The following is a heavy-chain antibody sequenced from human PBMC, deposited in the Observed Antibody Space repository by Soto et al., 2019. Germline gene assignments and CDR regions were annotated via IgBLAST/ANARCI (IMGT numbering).Heavy chain of an antibody. V-gene: IGHV2-5*02. CDR3: AHRYMTTRAFDI. CDR2: IYWDDDK. D-gene: IGHD1-1*01. CDR1: GFSLSTSGVG. Sequence: QITLKESGPTLVKPTQTLTLTCTFSGFSLSTSGVGVGWIRQPPGKALEWLALIYWDDDKRYSPSLKSRLTITKNTSKNQVVLTMTNMDPVDTATYCCAHRYMTTRAFDIWGQGTMVTVSS. J-gene: IGHJ3*02.